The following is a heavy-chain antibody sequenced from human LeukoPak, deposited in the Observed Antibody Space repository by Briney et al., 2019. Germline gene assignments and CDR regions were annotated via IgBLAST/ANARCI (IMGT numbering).Heavy chain of an antibody. CDR3: ERVYSSGWYEVTPLWY. Sequence: GASVKVSCKASGYTFTGYYMHWVRQAPGQGLEWMGWINPNSGGTNYAQKFQGRVTMTRDTSISTAYMELSRLRSDDTAVYYCERVYSSGWYEVTPLWYWGQGTLVTVSS. V-gene: IGHV1-2*02. J-gene: IGHJ4*02. CDR1: GYTFTGYY. CDR2: INPNSGGT. D-gene: IGHD6-19*01.